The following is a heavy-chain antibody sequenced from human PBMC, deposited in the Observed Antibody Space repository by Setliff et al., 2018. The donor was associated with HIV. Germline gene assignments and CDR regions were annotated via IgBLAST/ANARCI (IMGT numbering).Heavy chain of an antibody. Sequence: SETLSLTCVVSGYSISSNNWWGWIRQPPGKGLEYIGYIYYSGSTYYNPSLKSRVTISVDTSKNQFSLKLSSVTAADTAVYYCARLERAYGGNSFDYWGQGTLVTVSS. CDR3: ARLERAYGGNSFDY. V-gene: IGHV4-28*01. CDR2: IYYSGST. J-gene: IGHJ4*02. CDR1: GYSISSNNW. D-gene: IGHD4-17*01.